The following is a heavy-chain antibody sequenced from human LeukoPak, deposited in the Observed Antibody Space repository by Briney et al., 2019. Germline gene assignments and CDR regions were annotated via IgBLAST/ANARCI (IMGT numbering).Heavy chain of an antibody. V-gene: IGHV3-66*01. Sequence: GGSLRLSCAASGFTVSSNYMSWVRQAAGKGLEWVSVSYSGGSTYYADSVKGRFTISRDNSKNTLYLQMNSLRAEDTAVYYCARDPDGDYVLDYWGQGTLVTVSS. J-gene: IGHJ4*02. CDR2: SYSGGST. D-gene: IGHD4-17*01. CDR1: GFTVSSNY. CDR3: ARDPDGDYVLDY.